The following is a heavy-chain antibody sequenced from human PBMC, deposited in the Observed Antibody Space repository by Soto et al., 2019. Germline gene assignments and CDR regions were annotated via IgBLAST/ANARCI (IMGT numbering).Heavy chain of an antibody. CDR2: IYYSGST. CDR3: AYYDFWSGKFDP. Sequence: SETLSLTCTVSGGSISSGDYYWSWIRQPPGKGLEWIGYIYYSGSTYYNPSLKSRVTISVDTSKNQFSLKLSSVTAADTAVYYCAYYDFWSGKFDPWGQGTLVTVSS. CDR1: GGSISSGDYY. J-gene: IGHJ5*02. V-gene: IGHV4-30-4*01. D-gene: IGHD3-3*01.